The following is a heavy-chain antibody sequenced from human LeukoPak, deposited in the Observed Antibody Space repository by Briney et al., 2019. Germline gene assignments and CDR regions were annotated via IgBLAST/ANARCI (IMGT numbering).Heavy chain of an antibody. J-gene: IGHJ6*04. CDR3: AREVLQGSSQGMDV. V-gene: IGHV4-59*11. CDR1: GGSISSHY. Sequence: PAETLSLTCTVSGGSISSHYWSWVRQHPGQGREWLAYIYDSGNTNYNPSLKSRLSISMDTSKNQFSLNLTSVTAADTAVYYCAREVLQGSSQGMDVWGKGTTVIVSS. D-gene: IGHD3-3*01. CDR2: IYDSGNT.